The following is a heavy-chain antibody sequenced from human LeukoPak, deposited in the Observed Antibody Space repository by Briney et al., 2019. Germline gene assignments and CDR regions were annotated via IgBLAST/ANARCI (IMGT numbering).Heavy chain of an antibody. V-gene: IGHV3-74*01. D-gene: IGHD5-24*01. Sequence: GGSLRLSCAVSGFTFSSYWMYWVRQAPGKGVVWVSRITSDGSSTFYADSVKGRFTISRDNAKNTLYLQMNSLRAEDTAVYYCAGRRRDGYNYSDYWGQGTLVTVSS. CDR2: ITSDGSST. CDR3: AGRRRDGYNYSDY. J-gene: IGHJ4*02. CDR1: GFTFSSYW.